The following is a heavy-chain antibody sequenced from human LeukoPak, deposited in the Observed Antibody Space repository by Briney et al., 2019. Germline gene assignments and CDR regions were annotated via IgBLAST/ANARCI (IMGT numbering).Heavy chain of an antibody. CDR3: ARGRTGAAALDL. Sequence: SETLSLTCTVSGGSISSGGYYWSWIRQHPGKGLEWIGYIYYSGSTYYNPSLKSRVTISVDTSKNQFSLKLTSVTAADTAVYHCARGRTGAAALDLWGPGTLVTVSS. CDR1: GGSISSGGYY. J-gene: IGHJ5*02. D-gene: IGHD2-2*01. V-gene: IGHV4-31*03. CDR2: IYYSGST.